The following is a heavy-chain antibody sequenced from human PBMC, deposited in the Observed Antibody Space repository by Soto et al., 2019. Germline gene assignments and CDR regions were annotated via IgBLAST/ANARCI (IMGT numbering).Heavy chain of an antibody. D-gene: IGHD3-22*01. CDR1: GFTFSSYG. CDR3: AKPYDSSGYYLSDFDY. CDR2: ISYDGSNK. J-gene: IGHJ4*02. Sequence: GGSLRLSCAASGFTFSSYGMHWVRQAPGKGLEWVAVISYDGSNKYYADSVKGRFTISRDNSKNTLYLQMNSLRAEDTAVYYCAKPYDSSGYYLSDFDYWGQGTLVTVSS. V-gene: IGHV3-30*18.